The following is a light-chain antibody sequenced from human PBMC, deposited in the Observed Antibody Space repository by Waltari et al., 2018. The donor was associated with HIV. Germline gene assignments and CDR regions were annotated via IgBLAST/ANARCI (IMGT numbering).Light chain of an antibody. CDR1: QDISSC. CDR3: QQANSFPLT. Sequence: DIQLTQSPSSVSASVGDRVIITCRARQDISSCVALYQQTPWKAPKLLIFTASTLQPGVPSRFSGSGSGTDFTLTSSILQPEDFATYYCQQANSFPLTFGQGTRLEI. V-gene: IGKV1-12*01. CDR2: TAS. J-gene: IGKJ2*01.